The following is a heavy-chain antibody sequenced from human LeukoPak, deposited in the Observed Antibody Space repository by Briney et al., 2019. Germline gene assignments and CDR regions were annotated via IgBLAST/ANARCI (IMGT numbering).Heavy chain of an antibody. J-gene: IGHJ6*03. V-gene: IGHV1-2*06. CDR2: INPNSGGT. D-gene: IGHD6-13*01. CDR3: ASGIAAAGMGYYYMDV. CDR1: GYTFTGYY. Sequence: GASVKVSCKASGYTFTGYYMHWARQAPGQGLEWMGRINPNSGGTNYAQKFQGRVTMTRDTSISTAYMELSRLRSDDTAVYYCASGIAAAGMGYYYMDVCGKGTTVTASS.